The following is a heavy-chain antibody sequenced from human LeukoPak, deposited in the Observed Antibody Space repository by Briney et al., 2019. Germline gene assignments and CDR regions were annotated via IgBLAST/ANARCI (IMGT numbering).Heavy chain of an antibody. J-gene: IGHJ5*02. CDR3: ARVRYFDWLLGA. Sequence: ASVKVSCKASGYTLTGYYMHWVRQAPGQGLEWMGWINPNSGGTNYAQKFQGRVTMTRDTSISTAYMELSRLRSDDTAVYYCARVRYFDWLLGAWGQGTLVTVSS. CDR1: GYTLTGYY. V-gene: IGHV1-2*02. CDR2: INPNSGGT. D-gene: IGHD3-9*01.